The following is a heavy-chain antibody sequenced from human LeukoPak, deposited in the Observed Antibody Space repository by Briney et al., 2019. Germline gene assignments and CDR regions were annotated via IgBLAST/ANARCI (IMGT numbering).Heavy chain of an antibody. CDR3: ATETNGRHYDY. Sequence: PGGSLRLSCAASGFTFSSCSMNWVRQAPGKGLEWVASIGPTGSDRYHADSIKGRFTISRDNANNFLYLQMNSLRAEDTAVYYCATETNGRHYDYWGQGTLLTVSS. CDR1: GFTFSSCS. J-gene: IGHJ4*02. CDR2: IGPTGSDR. D-gene: IGHD1-14*01. V-gene: IGHV3-21*06.